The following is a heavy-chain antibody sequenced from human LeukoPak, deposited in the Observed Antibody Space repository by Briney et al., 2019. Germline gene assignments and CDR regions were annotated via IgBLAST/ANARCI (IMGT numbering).Heavy chain of an antibody. CDR3: ARDVGEYCSSTSCYASDK. V-gene: IGHV1-2*02. J-gene: IGHJ4*02. CDR2: INPNSGGT. D-gene: IGHD2-2*01. Sequence: ASVKVSCKASGYTFTGYYMHWVRQAPGQGLEWMGWINPNSGGTKYAQKFQGRVTMTRDTSICTAYMELSRLRSDDTAVYYCARDVGEYCSSTSCYASDKWGQGTLVTVSS. CDR1: GYTFTGYY.